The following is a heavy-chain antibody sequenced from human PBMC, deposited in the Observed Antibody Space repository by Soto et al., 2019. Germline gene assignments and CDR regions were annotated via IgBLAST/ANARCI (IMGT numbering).Heavy chain of an antibody. CDR1: GDYITTGAYS. CDR3: ARKSRNAFDI. Sequence: QVQLQESGSGLVKPSQTLSLTCAVAGDYITTGAYSWSWIRQPPGKGLEWIGYIYPSGTTYYNSSLKRRVTISVDRAKNQFSLNLKSATAADTAVYYCARKSRNAFDIWGQGTMVTVSS. CDR2: IYPSGTT. J-gene: IGHJ3*02. V-gene: IGHV4-30-2*01.